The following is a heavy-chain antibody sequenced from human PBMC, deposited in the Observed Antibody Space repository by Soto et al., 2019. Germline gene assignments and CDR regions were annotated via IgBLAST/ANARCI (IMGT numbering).Heavy chain of an antibody. V-gene: IGHV3-7*01. CDR2: INQNEGEK. D-gene: IGHD3-10*01. CDR3: ARGRPPSSGGNFDS. CDR1: GFTFRNYW. Sequence: EVPLAESGGGLVQPGGSLRVSCTASGFTFRNYWMTWVRQAPGKGLEWVANINQNEGEKYYVDSVKGRFTISRDNAYNSLYLEMDNLRVDDSAVYFCARGRPPSSGGNFDSWGQGTLVSVSS. J-gene: IGHJ4*02.